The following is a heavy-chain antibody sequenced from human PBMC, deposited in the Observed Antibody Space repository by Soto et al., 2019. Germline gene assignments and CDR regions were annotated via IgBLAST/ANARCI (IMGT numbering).Heavy chain of an antibody. CDR1: GYIFSNYG. CDR3: ARERDGSSWSSAESLQY. V-gene: IGHV1-18*01. D-gene: IGHD6-13*01. Sequence: ASVKVSCKASGYIFSNYGISWVRQAPGQGLEWMGWISTYNANTYYAQKFQGRVTMTTDTSTSTAYMELRSLRSDDTAVFYCARERDGSSWSSAESLQYWGQGTLVTVSS. CDR2: ISTYNANT. J-gene: IGHJ1*01.